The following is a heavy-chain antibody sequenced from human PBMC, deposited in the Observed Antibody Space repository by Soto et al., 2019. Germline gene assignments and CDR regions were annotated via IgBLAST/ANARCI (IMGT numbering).Heavy chain of an antibody. CDR2: ISYSGST. CDR3: ARAYSSSWYQNFLDC. D-gene: IGHD6-13*01. J-gene: IGHJ4*02. V-gene: IGHV4-61*08. Sequence: SETLSLTCTVSGGSVISGGDYRIWITKTPGRGLEWIGYISYSGSTNYNPSLKSRVTISVDTSKNQFSLKLSSVTAADTAVYYCARAYSSSWYQNFLDCWGQGTLVTVSS. CDR1: GGSVISGGDY.